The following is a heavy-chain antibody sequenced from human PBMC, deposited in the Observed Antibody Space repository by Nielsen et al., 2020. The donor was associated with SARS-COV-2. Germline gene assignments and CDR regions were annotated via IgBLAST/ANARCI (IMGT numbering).Heavy chain of an antibody. J-gene: IGHJ5*02. CDR2: ISSSSSTI. Sequence: GGSLRLSCAASGFTFSSYSMNWVRQVPGKGLEWVSYISSSSSTIYYADSVKGRFTISRDNAKNSLYLQMNSLRDEDTAVYYCARRGGYCSSTSCYWWLDPWGQGTLVTVSS. V-gene: IGHV3-48*02. D-gene: IGHD2-2*01. CDR1: GFTFSSYS. CDR3: ARRGGYCSSTSCYWWLDP.